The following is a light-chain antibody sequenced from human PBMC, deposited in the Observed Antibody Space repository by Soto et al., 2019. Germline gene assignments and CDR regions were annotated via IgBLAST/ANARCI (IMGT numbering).Light chain of an antibody. CDR2: GAC. CDR1: HSLTRP. Sequence: IVLTQSPSTLSFSPGERATLSCRASHSLTRPLAWYQQKPGQAPRLLIYGACSRATGMPDRFSGSGSGSDFTLTISRLEPEDFAVYYCQQYGSSPRITFGQGTRLE. V-gene: IGKV3-20*01. J-gene: IGKJ5*01. CDR3: QQYGSSPRIT.